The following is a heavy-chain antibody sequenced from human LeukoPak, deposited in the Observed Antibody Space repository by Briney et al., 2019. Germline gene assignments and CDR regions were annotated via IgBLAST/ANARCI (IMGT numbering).Heavy chain of an antibody. Sequence: DTLFLTCVVSGYSISSGYQWAWIRPSPRKGLEWVGSIYHTGGAPYNPSLQSRVTISVDTSNNQFSLRLNSVTAADTAIYYCARDPRWLTPDCTSTSCYENYFDPWGQGTLVTVSS. CDR1: GYSISSGYQ. CDR2: IYHTGGA. V-gene: IGHV4-38-2*02. D-gene: IGHD2-2*01. CDR3: ARDPRWLTPDCTSTSCYENYFDP. J-gene: IGHJ5*02.